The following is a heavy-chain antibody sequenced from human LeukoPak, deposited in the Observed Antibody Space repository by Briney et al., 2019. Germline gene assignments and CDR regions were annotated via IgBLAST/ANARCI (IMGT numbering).Heavy chain of an antibody. CDR2: IIPILGIA. V-gene: IGHV1-69*04. CDR3: ARSNSFLDPSGGFDP. D-gene: IGHD3-3*01. CDR1: GGTFSSYA. J-gene: IGHJ5*02. Sequence: WASVKVSCKASGGTFSSYAISWVRQAPGQGLEWMGRIIPILGIANYAQKFQGRVTITADKSTSTAYMELSSLRSEDTAVYYCARSNSFLDPSGGFDPWGQGTLVTVSS.